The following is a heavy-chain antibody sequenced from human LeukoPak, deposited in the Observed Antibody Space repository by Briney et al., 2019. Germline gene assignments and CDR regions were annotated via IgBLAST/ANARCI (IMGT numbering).Heavy chain of an antibody. CDR1: GDSVSSNSAA. V-gene: IGHV6-1*01. CDR2: TYYRSKWYN. D-gene: IGHD2-2*01. Sequence: SQTLSLTCAISGDSVSSNSAAWNWIRQSPSRGLEWLGRTYYRSKWYNDYAVSVKSRITINPDTSKNQFSLRLNSVTPEDTAVYYCARDYPIVPAAISNWFDPWGQGTLVTVSS. CDR3: ARDYPIVPAAISNWFDP. J-gene: IGHJ5*02.